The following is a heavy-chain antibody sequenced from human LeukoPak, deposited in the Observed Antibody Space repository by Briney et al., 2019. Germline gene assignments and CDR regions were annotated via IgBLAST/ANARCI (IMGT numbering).Heavy chain of an antibody. Sequence: PSETLSLTCAVYGGSFSGYYWSWIRQPPGKGLEWIGEINHSGSTNYSPSLKSRVTISVDTSKNQFSLKLSSVTAADTAVYYCARHMMQRNYYGSGFDLWGRGTLVTVSS. V-gene: IGHV4-34*01. CDR3: ARHMMQRNYYGSGFDL. D-gene: IGHD3-10*01. CDR2: INHSGST. CDR1: GGSFSGYY. J-gene: IGHJ2*01.